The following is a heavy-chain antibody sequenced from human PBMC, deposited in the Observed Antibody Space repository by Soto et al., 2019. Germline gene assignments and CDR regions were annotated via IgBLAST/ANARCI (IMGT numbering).Heavy chain of an antibody. Sequence: ASVKVSCKASGYTFTFYYMHWVRQAPGQGLEWMGIINPSGGSTSYSQKFQGRVTMTRDTSTTTVYMELSSLRSEDTAVYYCARAPDTAMALDYWGQGTLVTVSS. D-gene: IGHD5-18*01. CDR2: INPSGGST. V-gene: IGHV1-46*01. CDR1: GYTFTFYY. CDR3: ARAPDTAMALDY. J-gene: IGHJ4*02.